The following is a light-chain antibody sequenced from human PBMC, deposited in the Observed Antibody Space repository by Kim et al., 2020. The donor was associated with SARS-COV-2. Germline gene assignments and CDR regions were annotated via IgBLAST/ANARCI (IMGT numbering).Light chain of an antibody. CDR3: QQRSNWLT. J-gene: IGKJ4*01. CDR1: QSVSSY. CDR2: DAS. V-gene: IGKV3-11*01. Sequence: SFAPGERATLSCRAGQSVSSYLAWYQQKPGQAPRLLIYDASNRATGIPARFSGSGSGTDFTLTISSLEPEDFAVYYCQQRSNWLTFGGGTKVEIK.